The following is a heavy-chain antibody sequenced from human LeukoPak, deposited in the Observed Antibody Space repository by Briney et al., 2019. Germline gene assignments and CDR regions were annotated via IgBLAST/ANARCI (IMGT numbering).Heavy chain of an antibody. J-gene: IGHJ6*02. CDR2: ISGSGGST. CDR1: GFTFSSYA. V-gene: IGHV3-23*01. CDR3: AKGIAMAGTHIPYYYYYYGIDV. D-gene: IGHD6-19*01. Sequence: GGSLRLSCAASGFTFSSYAMSWVRQAPGKGLEWVSAISGSGGSTYYADSVKGRFTISRDNSKNTLYLQMNSLRAEDTTVYYCAKGIAMAGTHIPYYYYYYGIDVCGQGTTVTASS.